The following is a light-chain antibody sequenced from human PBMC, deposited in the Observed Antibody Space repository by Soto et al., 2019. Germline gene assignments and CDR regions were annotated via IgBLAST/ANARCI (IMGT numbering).Light chain of an antibody. CDR2: AAS. Sequence: DIQMTQSPSSLSASVGDRVTITCRASQTINKYLNWYRQTPGKAPKLLNYAASNLQSGVQSRISGSGSGTDFTLTISSLQPEDFATYYCQQSYGTPWTFGQGTKVDIK. V-gene: IGKV1-39*01. CDR3: QQSYGTPWT. CDR1: QTINKY. J-gene: IGKJ1*01.